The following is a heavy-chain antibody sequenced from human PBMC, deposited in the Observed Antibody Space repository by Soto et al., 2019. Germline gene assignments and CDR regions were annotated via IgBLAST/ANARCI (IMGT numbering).Heavy chain of an antibody. CDR1: GYTFTSYA. V-gene: IGHV1-3*01. CDR2: INAGNGNT. CDR3: ARDADILTAYYNLYFDY. J-gene: IGHJ4*02. D-gene: IGHD3-9*01. Sequence: ASVKVSCKASGYTFTSYAMHWVRQAPGQRLEWMGWINAGNGNTKYSQKFQGRVTITRDTSASTAYMELSSLRSEDTAVYYCARDADILTAYYNLYFDYWGQGTLVTSPQ.